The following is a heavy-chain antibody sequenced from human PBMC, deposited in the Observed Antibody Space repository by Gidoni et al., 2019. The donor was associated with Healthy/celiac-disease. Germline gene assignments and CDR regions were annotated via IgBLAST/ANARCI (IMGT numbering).Heavy chain of an antibody. CDR2: IYYSGST. D-gene: IGHD2-15*01. J-gene: IGHJ4*02. Sequence: GWIRQPPGKGLEWIGSIYYSGSTYYNPTLKSRVTMSVDTSKNQFSLKLSSVTAADTAVYYCARDGNSFDYWGQGTLVTVSS. V-gene: IGHV4-39*02. CDR3: ARDGNSFDY.